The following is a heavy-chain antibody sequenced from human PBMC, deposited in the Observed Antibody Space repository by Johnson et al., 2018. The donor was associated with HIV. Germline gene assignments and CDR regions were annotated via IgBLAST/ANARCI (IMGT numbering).Heavy chain of an antibody. CDR2: IRFDGSDK. CDR1: GFTFSTYG. J-gene: IGHJ3*01. Sequence: QVQLVESGGGVVQPGGSLRLSCAASGFTFSTYGVHWVRQAPGKGLEWVSFIRFDGSDKYYADFVKGRFTVSRYNSKNTMYLEMNSLRSEDTAVYYCAKDRRQGGSNPDAFDLWGQGTMVTVSS. CDR3: AKDRRQGGSNPDAFDL. D-gene: IGHD1-26*01. V-gene: IGHV3-30*02.